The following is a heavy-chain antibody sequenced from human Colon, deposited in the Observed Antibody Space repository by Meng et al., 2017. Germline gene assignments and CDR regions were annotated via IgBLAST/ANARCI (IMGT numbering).Heavy chain of an antibody. CDR2: ARIDYANT. J-gene: IGHJ4*02. CDR1: GGFGRSPDHQ. Sequence: ERGPGLVTTSEPLSRMFVVSGGFGRSPDHQWGWVRQHPGKGLEWIGYARIDYANTNYNPSLKSRVNVSLDTSKNQFSLNVRSVTAADTAAYYCARDYWGSLDFWGQGILVTVSS. V-gene: IGHV4-61*08. CDR3: ARDYWGSLDF. D-gene: IGHD3-16*01.